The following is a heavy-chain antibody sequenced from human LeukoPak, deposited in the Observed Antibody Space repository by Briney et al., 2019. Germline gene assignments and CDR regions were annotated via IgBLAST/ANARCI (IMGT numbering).Heavy chain of an antibody. CDR1: GFTFSSYW. J-gene: IGHJ4*02. CDR3: ARASTTVPNLLDY. CDR2: IKGDGSDT. D-gene: IGHD4-17*01. Sequence: GGSLRLSCAASGFTFSSYWMHWVRQTPGKGLVWVSGIKGDGSDTLYADYVKGRFTIYRDNSKNKLYLKTSSLGVDDTAVYYCARASTTVPNLLDYWGQGALVSVSS. V-gene: IGHV3-74*01.